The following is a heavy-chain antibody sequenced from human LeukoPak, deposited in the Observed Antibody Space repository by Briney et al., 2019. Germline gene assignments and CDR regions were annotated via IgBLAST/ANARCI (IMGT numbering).Heavy chain of an antibody. CDR1: GFTFSSYA. CDR3: AREVTTVTNNDY. CDR2: ISGSGGST. V-gene: IGHV3-23*01. J-gene: IGHJ4*02. D-gene: IGHD4-17*01. Sequence: GGSLRLSCAASGFTFSSYAMSWVRQAPGKGLEWVSAISGSGGSTYYADSVKGRFTISRDNAKNSLYLQMNSLRAEDTAVYYCAREVTTVTNNDYWGQGTLVTVSS.